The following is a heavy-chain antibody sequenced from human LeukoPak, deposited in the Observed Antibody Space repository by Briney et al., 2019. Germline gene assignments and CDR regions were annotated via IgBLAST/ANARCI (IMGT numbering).Heavy chain of an antibody. V-gene: IGHV1-69*05. CDR1: GGTFSSYA. J-gene: IGHJ5*02. CDR3: GREWLGEKYHYDL. Sequence: SVKVSCKASGGTFSSYAISGVRQAPGQGLEWMGGVIPIFGTANYAQKFQGRVTITTDESTSTAYMELSSLTSEGTTVYYCGREWLGEKYHYDLWGQRTLVPVSS. D-gene: IGHD2-2*01. CDR2: VIPIFGTA.